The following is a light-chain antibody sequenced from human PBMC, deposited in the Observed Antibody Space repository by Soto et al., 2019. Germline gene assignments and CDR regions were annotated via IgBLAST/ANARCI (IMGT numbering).Light chain of an antibody. V-gene: IGKV1-17*01. Sequence: DMQVTQSPSSLSSSVGDRVTIACRASQDIRNDLGWYQQKAGKAPQRLIYGASNLQSGVPSRFSGSGPGTELTLTISSLQPADFATYYCLQHFIYPLTFGQGTKVDIK. CDR1: QDIRND. CDR2: GAS. CDR3: LQHFIYPLT. J-gene: IGKJ1*01.